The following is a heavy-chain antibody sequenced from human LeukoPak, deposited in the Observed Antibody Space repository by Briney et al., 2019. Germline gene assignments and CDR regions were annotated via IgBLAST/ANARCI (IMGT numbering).Heavy chain of an antibody. V-gene: IGHV3-30-3*01. Sequence: SCAASGFTFSSYAMHWVRQAPGKGLEWVAVISYDGSNKYYADSVKGRFTISRDNSKNTLYLQMNSLRAEDTAVYYCARGLQWLPDYWGQGTLVTVSS. CDR2: ISYDGSNK. J-gene: IGHJ4*02. D-gene: IGHD6-19*01. CDR3: ARGLQWLPDY. CDR1: GFTFSSYA.